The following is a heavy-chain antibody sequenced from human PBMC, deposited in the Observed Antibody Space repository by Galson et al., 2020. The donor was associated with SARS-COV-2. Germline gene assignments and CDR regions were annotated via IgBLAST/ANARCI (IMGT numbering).Heavy chain of an antibody. Sequence: GDSLKISCKGSGYSFTSYWIGWVRQMPGKGLEWMGIIYPGDSDTRYSPSFQGQATITADKSISTAYLQWSSLKASDTAMYYCASTRYCSSTSCYADFDYWGQGTLVTVSS. D-gene: IGHD2-2*01. CDR3: ASTRYCSSTSCYADFDY. CDR2: IYPGDSDT. J-gene: IGHJ4*02. V-gene: IGHV5-51*01. CDR1: GYSFTSYW.